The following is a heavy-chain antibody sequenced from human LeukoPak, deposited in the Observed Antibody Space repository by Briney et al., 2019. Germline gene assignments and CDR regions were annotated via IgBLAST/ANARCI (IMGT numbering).Heavy chain of an antibody. CDR1: GFSFSSYA. D-gene: IGHD3-3*01. Sequence: PGRSLTLSCAVSGFSFSSYAMGWVRQAPGEGREWVSAVSGIGGSTNYTDSVKGPLTISRDNSKNTMYLQMNSLRAEDRAVYCCSQLEQYYDFLSGYYTDAFVIWGQATIVTVSS. J-gene: IGHJ3*02. CDR3: SQLEQYYDFLSGYYTDAFVI. CDR2: VSGIGGST. V-gene: IGHV3-23*01.